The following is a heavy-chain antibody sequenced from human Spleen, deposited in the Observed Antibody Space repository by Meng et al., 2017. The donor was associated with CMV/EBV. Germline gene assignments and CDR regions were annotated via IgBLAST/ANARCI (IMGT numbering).Heavy chain of an antibody. CDR1: GFTFTNYA. J-gene: IGHJ4*02. V-gene: IGHV3-21*01. D-gene: IGHD5-18*01. CDR3: ARDRGYSHGYAFDH. CDR2: ISSRSTYI. Sequence: GESLKISCAASGFTFTNYAMHWVRQAPGKGLEWVSSISSRSTYISYTDSVKGRFTVSRDNAKNSLYLQMTSLRAEDTAIYYCARDRGYSHGYAFDHWGQGTPVTVSS.